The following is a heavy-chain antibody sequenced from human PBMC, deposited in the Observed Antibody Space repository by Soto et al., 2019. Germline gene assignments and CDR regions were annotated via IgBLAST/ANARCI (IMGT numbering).Heavy chain of an antibody. CDR2: INHSGST. V-gene: IGHV4-34*01. J-gene: IGHJ6*02. Sequence: SETLSLTCAVYGGSFSGYYWSWIRQPPGKGLEWIGEINHSGSTNYNPSLKSRVTISVDTSKNQFSLKLSSVTAADTAVYYCARVRRSGSYYPNYYYGMDVWGQGTTVTVSS. CDR3: ARVRRSGSYYPNYYYGMDV. CDR1: GGSFSGYY. D-gene: IGHD1-26*01.